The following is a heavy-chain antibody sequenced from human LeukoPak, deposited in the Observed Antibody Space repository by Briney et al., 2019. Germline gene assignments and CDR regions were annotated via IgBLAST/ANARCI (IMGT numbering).Heavy chain of an antibody. V-gene: IGHV3-23*01. Sequence: GGSLRLSCAASGFTFSSYAMSWVRQAPGKGLEWVSAISGSGGSTYYADSVKGLFTISRDNSKNTLYLQMNSLRAEDTAVYYCAKDLRFGELFEFDYWGQGTLVTVSS. CDR3: AKDLRFGELFEFDY. D-gene: IGHD3-10*01. J-gene: IGHJ4*02. CDR1: GFTFSSYA. CDR2: ISGSGGST.